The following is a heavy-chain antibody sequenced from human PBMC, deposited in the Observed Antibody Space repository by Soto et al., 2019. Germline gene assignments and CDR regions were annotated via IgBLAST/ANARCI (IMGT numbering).Heavy chain of an antibody. D-gene: IGHD2-15*01. CDR1: GFTFSDYA. J-gene: IGHJ6*02. CDR3: AKEHCSGGSCYGYYYYYGMDV. CDR2: SSGSGGST. Sequence: EVQLLESGGGLVQPGGSLRLSCAASGFTFSDYAMTWVRQAPGKGLEWVSTFSGSSSGSGGSTYYADSVKGRFTISRDNSKNTLYLQMNSLRAEDTAIYYCAKEHCSGGSCYGYYYYYGMDVWGQGTTVTVSS. V-gene: IGHV3-23*01.